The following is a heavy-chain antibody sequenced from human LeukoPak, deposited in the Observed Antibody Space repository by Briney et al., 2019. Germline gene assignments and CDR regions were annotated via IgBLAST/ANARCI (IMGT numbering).Heavy chain of an antibody. V-gene: IGHV4-30-2*01. J-gene: IGHJ4*02. Sequence: SETLSLTCAVSGGSISSGGYSWSWIRQPPGKGLEWIGYIYHSGSTYYNPSLKSRVTISVDRSKNQFSLKLSSVTAADTAVYYCARVPTYYDFWSGYYGPYYFDYWGQGTLVTVSS. CDR3: ARVPTYYDFWSGYYGPYYFDY. CDR2: IYHSGST. D-gene: IGHD3-3*01. CDR1: GGSISSGGYS.